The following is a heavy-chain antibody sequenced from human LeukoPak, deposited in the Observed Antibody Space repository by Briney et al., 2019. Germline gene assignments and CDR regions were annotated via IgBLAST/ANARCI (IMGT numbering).Heavy chain of an antibody. D-gene: IGHD5-18*01. CDR1: GFTFSSYS. J-gene: IGHJ4*02. V-gene: IGHV3-23*01. CDR3: AKTQDTSMIYGYFDY. CDR2: VIGSGGRT. Sequence: PGGSLRLSCAASGFTFSSYSMSWVRQAPGKGPEWLAAVIGSGGRTSYADSVKGRFTISRDNSKNTLYLEMNSLSAEDTALYVCAKTQDTSMIYGYFDYWGQGTLVTASS.